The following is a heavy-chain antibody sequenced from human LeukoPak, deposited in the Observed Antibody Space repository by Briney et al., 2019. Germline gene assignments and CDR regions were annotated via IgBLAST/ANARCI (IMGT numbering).Heavy chain of an antibody. Sequence: SETLSLTCTVSGGSISSSRYYWGWIRQPPGKGLEWIGSIHYSGSTYYSPSLKSRVTISVDTSKSHFSLKLSSVTAADTAVYYCARRVGHIVVVTAIRDAFDIWGQGTMVTVSS. D-gene: IGHD2-21*02. CDR1: GGSISSSRYY. J-gene: IGHJ3*02. CDR2: IHYSGST. CDR3: ARRVGHIVVVTAIRDAFDI. V-gene: IGHV4-39*07.